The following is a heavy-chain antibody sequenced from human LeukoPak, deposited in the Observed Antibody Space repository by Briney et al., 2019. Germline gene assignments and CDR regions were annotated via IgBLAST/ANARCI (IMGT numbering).Heavy chain of an antibody. CDR1: GYTFTSYG. CDR2: ISAYNGNR. Sequence: ASVKVSCKPSGYTFTSYGINWVRHAPGQGLEWMGWISAYNGNRNYAQKLQGRVTMTTDTSTNTAYMELRSLRFDGTAVYYCARDLAGIVGVTAWFDPWGQGTLVTVSS. CDR3: ARDLAGIVGVTAWFDP. J-gene: IGHJ5*02. D-gene: IGHD1-26*01. V-gene: IGHV1-18*01.